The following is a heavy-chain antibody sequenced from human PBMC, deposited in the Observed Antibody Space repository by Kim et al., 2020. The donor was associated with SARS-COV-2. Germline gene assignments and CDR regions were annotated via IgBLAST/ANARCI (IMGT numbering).Heavy chain of an antibody. CDR3: AVGNTETIDY. Sequence: ASVKVSCKTSGYTFTTRYLHWVRQAPGQGLEWMGRINPSSGVTDYAQELQGRVFMTRDTAITTAYMELSRLRPYDTVVYYCAVGNTETIDYWGQGTLVTVSS. D-gene: IGHD2-15*01. J-gene: IGHJ4*02. V-gene: IGHV1-2*05. CDR2: INPSSGVT. CDR1: GYTFTTRY.